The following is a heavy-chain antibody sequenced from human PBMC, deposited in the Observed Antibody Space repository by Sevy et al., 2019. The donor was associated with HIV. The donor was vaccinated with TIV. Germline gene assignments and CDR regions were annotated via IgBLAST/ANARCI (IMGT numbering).Heavy chain of an antibody. V-gene: IGHV3-30*18. CDR1: GFTFSNYG. CDR2: ISDDEEHK. Sequence: GGSLRLSCAASGFTFSNYGMHWVRQAPGKGLEWVALISDDEEHKYSADSVKGRFTISRDNSKNTLYLQMHSLRAEDTAVYYCAKDLIRYSDYGRNYHYDGMNLWGQGTTVTVSS. CDR3: AKDLIRYSDYGRNYHYDGMNL. J-gene: IGHJ6*02. D-gene: IGHD4-17*01.